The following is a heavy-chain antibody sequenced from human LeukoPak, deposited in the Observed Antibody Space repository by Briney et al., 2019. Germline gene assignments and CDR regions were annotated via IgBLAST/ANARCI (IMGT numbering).Heavy chain of an antibody. D-gene: IGHD6-13*01. CDR1: GYTFTGYY. Sequence: GASVRLSCEASGYTFTGYYMHWGRQAPGQGLEWMGWISPNSGGTNYAQKFQGRVTMTRDTSISTAYVELSRLRSDDTVVYYCARIGGYSDFDYWGEGTLVTVSS. J-gene: IGHJ4*02. CDR3: ARIGGYSDFDY. CDR2: ISPNSGGT. V-gene: IGHV1-2*02.